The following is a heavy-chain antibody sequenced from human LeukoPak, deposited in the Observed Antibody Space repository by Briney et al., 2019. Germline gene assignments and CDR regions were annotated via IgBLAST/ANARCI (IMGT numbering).Heavy chain of an antibody. CDR2: INTDGSIT. D-gene: IGHD3-10*01. V-gene: IGHV3-74*01. Sequence: PGGSLRLSCAASGFTFSDYWIHWVRQAPGKGLVWVSRINTDGSITNYADSVKGRFSISRDNAKNTLYLQMSSLRAEDTAVYYCARDRGPRTGFMVREAYDYWGQGNLVTVSS. CDR3: ARDRGPRTGFMVREAYDY. J-gene: IGHJ4*02. CDR1: GFTFSDYW.